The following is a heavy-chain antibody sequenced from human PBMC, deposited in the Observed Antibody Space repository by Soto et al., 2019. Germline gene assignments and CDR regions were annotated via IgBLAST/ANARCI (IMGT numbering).Heavy chain of an antibody. J-gene: IGHJ5*02. D-gene: IGHD3-16*01. V-gene: IGHV4-39*01. CDR2: IYYSGST. CDR1: GGSISSSSYY. Sequence: SETLSLTCTVSGGSISSSSYYWGWIRQPPGKGLEWIGSIYYSGSTYYNPSLKSRVTISVDTSKNQFSLKLSSVTTADTAVYYCATWGHSNIWFDPWGQGTLVTVSS. CDR3: ATWGHSNIWFDP.